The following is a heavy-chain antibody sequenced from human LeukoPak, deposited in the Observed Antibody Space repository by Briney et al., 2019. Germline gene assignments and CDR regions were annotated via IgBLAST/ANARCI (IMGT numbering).Heavy chain of an antibody. Sequence: ASVKVSCKASGYTFTSYYMHWVRQAPGQGLEWMGIINPSGGSTSYAQKFQGRVTMTRDTSTSTVYMELSSLRSEDTAVYYCATDLFFSWQDRYCSGGSCHPQGYWGQGTLVTVSS. CDR2: INPSGGST. V-gene: IGHV1-46*01. J-gene: IGHJ4*02. D-gene: IGHD2-15*01. CDR3: ATDLFFSWQDRYCSGGSCHPQGY. CDR1: GYTFTSYY.